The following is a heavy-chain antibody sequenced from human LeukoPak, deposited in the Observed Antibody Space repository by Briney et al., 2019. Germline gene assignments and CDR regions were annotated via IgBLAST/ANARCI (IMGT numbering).Heavy chain of an antibody. V-gene: IGHV3-66*01. Sequence: GGSLRLSCAASGFTVSDNYMTWVRQAPGKGLEWVSVLSNGGVTCYADSVKGRFTISRDDSKNSLYLQMNSLRAEDTAVYYCARAGPGATFDSWRQGTLVTVSS. J-gene: IGHJ4*02. CDR3: ARAGPGATFDS. CDR2: LSNGGVT. CDR1: GFTVSDNY. D-gene: IGHD3-10*01.